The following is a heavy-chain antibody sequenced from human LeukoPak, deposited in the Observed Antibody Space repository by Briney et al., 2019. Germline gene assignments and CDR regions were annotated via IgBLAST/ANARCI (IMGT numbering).Heavy chain of an antibody. Sequence: PGGSLRLSCAASGFTFRNFGMSWVRQAPGKGLEWVSSVRGGGGSTYYADSVKGRFTISRDNSKNTLYLQMNSLRAEDTAVYYCAKDQIALLGSFFDYWGQGTLVTVSS. D-gene: IGHD2/OR15-2a*01. V-gene: IGHV3-23*01. CDR1: GFTFRNFG. CDR2: VRGGGGST. J-gene: IGHJ4*02. CDR3: AKDQIALLGSFFDY.